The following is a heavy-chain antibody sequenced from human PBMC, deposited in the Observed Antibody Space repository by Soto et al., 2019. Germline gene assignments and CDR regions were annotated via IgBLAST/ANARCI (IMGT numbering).Heavy chain of an antibody. J-gene: IGHJ6*02. CDR3: TTEGPGYCSGYYTGGYYYYGMDV. CDR1: GFTFSHAW. CDR2: IKSNTEGGTT. V-gene: IGHV3-15*01. D-gene: IGHD3-3*01. Sequence: GGSLRLSCAASGFTFSHAWMSWVRQAPGKGLEWVGRIKSNTEGGTTAYAAPVKGRFTISRDDSKNTLYLQMNSLKTEDTAMYYCTTEGPGYCSGYYTGGYYYYGMDVWGQGTTVTVS.